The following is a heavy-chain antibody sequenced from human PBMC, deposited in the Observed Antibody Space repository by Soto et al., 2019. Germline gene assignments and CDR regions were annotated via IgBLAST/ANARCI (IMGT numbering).Heavy chain of an antibody. J-gene: IGHJ4*02. CDR2: IYYSGRT. CDR3: ARVGGGYFDY. V-gene: IGHV4-59*01. D-gene: IGHD2-15*01. Sequence: SETLSLTCTASGGSISSYYWSWIRQPPGKGLEWIGYIYYSGRTNYNLSLKRRVTISVDTSKNQFSLKLSSVTAADTAVYYCARVGGGYFDYWGQGTLVTVSS. CDR1: GGSISSYY.